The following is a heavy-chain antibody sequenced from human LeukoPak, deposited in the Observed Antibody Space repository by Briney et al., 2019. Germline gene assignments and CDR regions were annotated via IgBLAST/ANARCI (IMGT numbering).Heavy chain of an antibody. CDR2: IKQDGSEK. V-gene: IGHV3-7*01. J-gene: IGHJ6*02. CDR3: ARFLGSGSYYYYYYALDV. Sequence: GGSLRRSCVVSGFTFNTYWMSWVRQAPGKGLEWVANIKQDGSEKYYVDSVKGRFTISRDNAKNSLYLQMNSLRGEDTAVYYCARFLGSGSYYYYYYALDVWGQGTTVAASS. CDR1: GFTFNTYW. D-gene: IGHD3-10*01.